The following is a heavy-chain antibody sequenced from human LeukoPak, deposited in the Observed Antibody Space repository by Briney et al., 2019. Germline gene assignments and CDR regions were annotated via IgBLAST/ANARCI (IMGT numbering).Heavy chain of an antibody. CDR3: ARSGYSYGYDY. CDR1: GGTFSSYA. J-gene: IGHJ4*02. Sequence: SVKVSCKASGGTFSSYAISWVRQAPGQGLEGMGGIIPIFGTANYAQKFQGRVTITADKSTSTAYMELSSLRSEDTAVYYCARSGYSYGYDYWGQGTLVTVSS. D-gene: IGHD5-18*01. V-gene: IGHV1-69*06. CDR2: IIPIFGTA.